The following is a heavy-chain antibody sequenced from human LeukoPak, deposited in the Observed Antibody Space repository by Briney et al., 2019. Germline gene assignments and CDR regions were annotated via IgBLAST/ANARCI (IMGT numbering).Heavy chain of an antibody. Sequence: SETLSLTCTVSGGSISSYYWSWIRQPPGKGLEWIGYIYYSGSTNYNPSLKSRVTISVDTSKNQFSLKLSSVTAADTAVCYCARDRLENYYYYGMDVWGKGTTVTVSS. D-gene: IGHD4-11*01. CDR3: ARDRLENYYYYGMDV. V-gene: IGHV4-59*01. CDR2: IYYSGST. CDR1: GGSISSYY. J-gene: IGHJ6*04.